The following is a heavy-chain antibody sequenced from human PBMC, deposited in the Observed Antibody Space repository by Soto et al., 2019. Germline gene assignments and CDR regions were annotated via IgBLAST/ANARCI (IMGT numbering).Heavy chain of an antibody. CDR1: GASTNAYY. CDR3: ASSAWYNGDFDY. Sequence: QVQLQASGPGLVKPSETLSLTCTVSGASTNAYYWNWIRQPPGKGLECIGYISYSGSTVYNPSLKSRVAISVDPSKNQISLKLSSVTAADTAVYYCASSAWYNGDFDYWDQGTLVTVSS. D-gene: IGHD6-19*01. V-gene: IGHV4-59*08. CDR2: ISYSGST. J-gene: IGHJ4*02.